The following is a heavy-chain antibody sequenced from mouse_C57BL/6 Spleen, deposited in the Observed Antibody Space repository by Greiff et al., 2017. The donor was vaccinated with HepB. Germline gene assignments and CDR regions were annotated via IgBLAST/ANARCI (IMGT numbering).Heavy chain of an antibody. D-gene: IGHD1-1*01. J-gene: IGHJ1*03. Sequence: VQLQQSGAELVKPGASVKLSCKASGYTFTSYWMQWVKQRPGQGLEWIGEIDPSDSYTNYNQKFKGKATLTVDTSSSTAYMQLSILTSEDSAVYYCARYYGSSYARYFDVWGTGTTVTVSS. V-gene: IGHV1-50*01. CDR1: GYTFTSYW. CDR2: IDPSDSYT. CDR3: ARYYGSSYARYFDV.